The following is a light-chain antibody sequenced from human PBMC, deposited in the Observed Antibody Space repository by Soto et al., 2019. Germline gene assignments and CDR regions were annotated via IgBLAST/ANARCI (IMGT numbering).Light chain of an antibody. CDR1: QSVRNNY. J-gene: IGKJ4*01. V-gene: IGKV3D-20*02. CDR2: ETY. CDR3: QQSFSNPRT. Sequence: IVLTQSPDTLSLSPGERVTLSCRASQSVRNNYLAWYQQKPGQAPRLLIYETYRRATGIPDRFSGSGSGIDFTLTISRLEPEDFATYYCQQSFSNPRTFGGGTKVEIQ.